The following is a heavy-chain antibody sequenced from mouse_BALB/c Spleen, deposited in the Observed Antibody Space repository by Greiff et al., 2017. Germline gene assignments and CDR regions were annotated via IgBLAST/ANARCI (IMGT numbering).Heavy chain of an antibody. J-gene: IGHJ3*01. CDR1: GFTFSDYY. D-gene: IGHD2-4*01. CDR3: AREGGMIPFAY. CDR2: ISDGGSYT. Sequence: EVKLQESGGGLVKPGGSLKLSCAASGFTFSDYYMYWVRQTPEKRLEWVATISDGGSYTYYPDSVKGRFTISRDNAKNNLYLQMSSLKSEDTAMYYCAREGGMIPFAYWGQGTLVTVSA. V-gene: IGHV5-4*02.